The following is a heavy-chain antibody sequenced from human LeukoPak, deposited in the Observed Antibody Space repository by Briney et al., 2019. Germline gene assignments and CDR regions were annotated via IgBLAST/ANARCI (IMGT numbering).Heavy chain of an antibody. CDR3: ARGNNRREDY. D-gene: IGHD1-14*01. J-gene: IGHJ4*02. Sequence: PGGSLRLSCAASGFTFTTYWMSWIRQTPKKGLEWVAHIKQDRSEKYYVDSVKGRFSISRDNANNSLNLQLNSLRAEDMGVYYCARGNNRREDYWGQGTLVTVSS. CDR1: GFTFTTYW. CDR2: IKQDRSEK. V-gene: IGHV3-7*01.